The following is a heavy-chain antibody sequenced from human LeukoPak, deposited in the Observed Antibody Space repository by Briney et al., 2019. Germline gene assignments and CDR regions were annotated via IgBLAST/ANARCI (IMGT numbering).Heavy chain of an antibody. Sequence: SGGSLRLSCAASGFTFSSYSMNWVRQAPGKGLEWVSSISSSSSYIYYADSVKGRFTISRDNAKNSLYLQMNSLRAEDTAVYYCAREWSSGYYFDYWGQGTLVTVSS. CDR2: ISSSSSYI. J-gene: IGHJ4*02. V-gene: IGHV3-21*01. D-gene: IGHD3-22*01. CDR3: AREWSSGYYFDY. CDR1: GFTFSSYS.